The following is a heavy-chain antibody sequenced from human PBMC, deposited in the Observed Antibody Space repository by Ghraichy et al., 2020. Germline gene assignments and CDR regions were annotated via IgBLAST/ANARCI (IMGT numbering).Heavy chain of an antibody. V-gene: IGHV3-48*02. D-gene: IGHD4-23*01. CDR3: ARGSTVVRFYYYDGMDV. Sequence: GGSLRLSCVGSGFTFGAYSMNWVRQSPGKRLEWISYITSSSSFKSYADSVKGRFTISRDNAQNSLSLQMRSLTDEDTAVYYCARGSTVVRFYYYDGMDVWGQGTTVTVSS. CDR2: ITSSSSFK. CDR1: GFTFGAYS. J-gene: IGHJ6*02.